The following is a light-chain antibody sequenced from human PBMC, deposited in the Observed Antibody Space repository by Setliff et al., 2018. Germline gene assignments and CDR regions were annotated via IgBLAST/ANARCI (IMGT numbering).Light chain of an antibody. J-gene: IGLJ1*01. Sequence: QSVLTQPPSVSGAPGQRVTISCTGSRSNIGAGYGVHWYQQFPGTAPKLLIYNDNNRPSGVPDRFSGSKSGTSASLAITGLQAEDEADYFCQSYDNSLSGSGLFGTGTKVTV. CDR1: RSNIGAGYG. CDR2: NDN. V-gene: IGLV1-40*01. CDR3: QSYDNSLSGSGL.